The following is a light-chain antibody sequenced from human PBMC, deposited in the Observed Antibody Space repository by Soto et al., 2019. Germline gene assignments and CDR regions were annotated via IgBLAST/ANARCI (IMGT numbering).Light chain of an antibody. CDR3: QQYGNSPIT. V-gene: IGKV3-20*01. Sequence: ESVLTQSPGTLSLSPGERATLSCRASQSVSDNYLAWYQQKPGQAPRPLIYGASSRATGIPDRFSGSGSGTDFSLTISRLEPEDFAVYYCQQYGNSPITFGQGTRLEI. J-gene: IGKJ5*01. CDR2: GAS. CDR1: QSVSDNY.